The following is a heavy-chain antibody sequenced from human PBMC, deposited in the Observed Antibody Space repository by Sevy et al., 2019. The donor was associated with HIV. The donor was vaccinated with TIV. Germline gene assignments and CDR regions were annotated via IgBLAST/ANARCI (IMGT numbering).Heavy chain of an antibody. CDR2: ISGSGGST. D-gene: IGHD3-10*01. J-gene: IGHJ4*02. CDR1: GFTFSSYA. V-gene: IGHV3-23*01. CDR3: AKDESGFGEFYFDY. Sequence: GGSLRLSCAASGFTFSSYAMSWVRQAPGKGLEWVSAISGSGGSTYYADSVKGRFTISRDNSKNTLYLQMNSLRAEDTAVYDGAKDESGFGEFYFDYWGQGTLVTVSS.